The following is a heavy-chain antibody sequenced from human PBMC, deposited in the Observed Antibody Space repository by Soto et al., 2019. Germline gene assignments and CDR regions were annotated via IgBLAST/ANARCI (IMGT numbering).Heavy chain of an antibody. V-gene: IGHV4-39*01. CDR3: ARRGIAAAGTEIEDY. CDR2: IYYSGST. Sequence: QLQLQESGPGLVKPSETLSLTCTVSGGSISSSSYYWGWIRQPPGKGLEWIGSIYYSGSTYYNPSLKSRVTISVDTSKNQFSLKLSSVTAADTAVYYCARRGIAAAGTEIEDYWGQGTLVTVSS. CDR1: GGSISSSSYY. D-gene: IGHD6-13*01. J-gene: IGHJ4*02.